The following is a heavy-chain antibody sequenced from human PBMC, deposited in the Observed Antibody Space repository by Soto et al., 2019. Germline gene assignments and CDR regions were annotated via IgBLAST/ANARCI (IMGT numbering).Heavy chain of an antibody. J-gene: IGHJ4*02. CDR1: GGSISSGGYS. D-gene: IGHD6-19*01. CDR2: IYHSGST. CDR3: ARAGGLGAVAADY. V-gene: IGHV4-30-2*01. Sequence: QLQLQESGSGLVKPSQTLSLTCAVSGGSISSGGYSWSWIRQPPGKGLERIGYIYHSGSTYYNPSLKNGVTISVDRSKNQFSLKLSSVTAADTAVYYCARAGGLGAVAADYWGQGTLVTVSS.